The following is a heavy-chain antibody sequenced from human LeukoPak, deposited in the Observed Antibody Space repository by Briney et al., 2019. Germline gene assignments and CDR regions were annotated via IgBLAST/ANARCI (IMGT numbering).Heavy chain of an antibody. CDR2: LYYSGST. D-gene: IGHD6-19*01. CDR3: AGASSSGWYPDIDY. CDR1: GGSITNYF. Sequence: SETLSLTCTVSGGSITNYFWSWVRQPPGKGLEWIGYLYYSGSTNYNPSLKSRVTISVDTSKSQFSLKLSPVTAADTAVYYCAGASSSGWYPDIDYWGQGTLVTVSS. V-gene: IGHV4-59*01. J-gene: IGHJ4*02.